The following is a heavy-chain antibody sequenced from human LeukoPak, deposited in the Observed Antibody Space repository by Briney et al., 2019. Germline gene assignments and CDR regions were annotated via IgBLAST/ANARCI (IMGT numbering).Heavy chain of an antibody. Sequence: SETLSLTCTVSGGSISSGSYYWSWIRQPAGKGLEWIGRIYTSGSTNYNPSLKSRVTISVDTSKNQFSLKLSSVTAADTAVYYCARADSSGYYGWGDYYYYMDVWGKGTTVTISS. CDR2: IYTSGST. D-gene: IGHD3-22*01. J-gene: IGHJ6*03. CDR3: ARADSSGYYGWGDYYYYMDV. V-gene: IGHV4-61*02. CDR1: GGSISSGSYY.